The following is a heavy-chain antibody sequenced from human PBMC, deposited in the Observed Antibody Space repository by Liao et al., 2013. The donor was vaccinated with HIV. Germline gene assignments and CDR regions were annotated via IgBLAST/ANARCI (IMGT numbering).Heavy chain of an antibody. CDR2: IYYSGST. CDR1: GGSISSYY. V-gene: IGHV4-59*01. CDR3: ARDSGSSGSLLY. Sequence: QVQLQESGPGLVKPSETLSLTCTVSGGSISSYYWSWIRQPPGKGLEWIGYIYYSGSTNYNPSLKSRVTISVDTSKNQFSLKLSSVTAADTAVYYCARDSGSSGSLLYWGQGTLVTVSS. D-gene: IGHD6-19*01. J-gene: IGHJ4*02.